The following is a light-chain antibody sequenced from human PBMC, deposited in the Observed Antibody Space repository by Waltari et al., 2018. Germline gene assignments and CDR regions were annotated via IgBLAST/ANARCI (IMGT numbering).Light chain of an antibody. V-gene: IGKV3D-15*01. CDR3: QQYHNWPPWT. CDR1: QSVTTK. J-gene: IGKJ1*01. CDR2: DAS. Sequence: EIVMTQSPATLSVSPGDGATLSCRASQSVTTKLVWYQLKPGHAPRLLIYDASSRATGIPASFSGSGFGTEFTLTISSLQSEDFAVYYCQQYHNWPPWTFGRGTKVEIK.